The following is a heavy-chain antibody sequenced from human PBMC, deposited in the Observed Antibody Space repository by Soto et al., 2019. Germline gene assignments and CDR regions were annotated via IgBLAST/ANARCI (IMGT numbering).Heavy chain of an antibody. D-gene: IGHD2-8*02. V-gene: IGHV2-5*02. CDR1: GFSLSTSGVG. CDR2: IYWDDDK. J-gene: IGHJ3*02. CDR3: AHYFYILVDDAFDI. Sequence: QITLKESGPTLVKPTQTLTLTCTCSGFSLSTSGVGVGWIRQPPGKALEWLALIYWDDDKRYSPSLKSRITNTKDTSNNQVVLTMTYMDPVDTASYYCAHYFYILVDDAFDIWGQGTMVTVSS.